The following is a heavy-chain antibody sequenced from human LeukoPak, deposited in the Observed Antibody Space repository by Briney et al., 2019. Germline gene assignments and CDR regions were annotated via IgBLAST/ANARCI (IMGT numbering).Heavy chain of an antibody. CDR3: ATEELERRNRNYLFDY. CDR2: INPDGRDK. D-gene: IGHD1-7*01. CDR1: GFTFSSYW. V-gene: IGHV3-7*01. J-gene: IGHJ4*02. Sequence: GRSLRLSCAASGFTFSSYWTTWVRQAPGKGLEWVGNINPDGRDKYYVDSVKGRFTISKDTAKNSLYLQMNSLRAEDTAVYFCATEELERRNRNYLFDYWGQGTLVTVSS.